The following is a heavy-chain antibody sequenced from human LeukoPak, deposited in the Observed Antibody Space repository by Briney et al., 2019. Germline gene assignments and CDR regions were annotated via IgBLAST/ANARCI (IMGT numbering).Heavy chain of an antibody. Sequence: SVKVSCKASGGTFSSYAISWVRQAPGQGLEWMGGIIPIFGTANYAQKFQGRVTITADESTSTAYMELSSLRSEDTAVYYCARGTGYYDFWSGYQYRNWFDPWGQGTLVTVSS. D-gene: IGHD3-3*01. CDR3: ARGTGYYDFWSGYQYRNWFDP. CDR1: GGTFSSYA. J-gene: IGHJ5*02. CDR2: IIPIFGTA. V-gene: IGHV1-69*13.